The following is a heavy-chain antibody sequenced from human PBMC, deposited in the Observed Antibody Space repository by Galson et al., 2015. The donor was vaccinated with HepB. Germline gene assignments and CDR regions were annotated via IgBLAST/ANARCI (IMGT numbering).Heavy chain of an antibody. D-gene: IGHD5-24*01. J-gene: IGHJ3*02. Sequence: SLRLSCAASGFTFDDYAMHWVRQAPGKGLEWVSGISWNSGSTDYADSVKGRFTISRDNAKNSLYLQMNSLRAEDTALYYCTKEPSRWLQFNDAFDIWGQGTMVTVSS. CDR1: GFTFDDYA. V-gene: IGHV3-9*01. CDR2: ISWNSGST. CDR3: TKEPSRWLQFNDAFDI.